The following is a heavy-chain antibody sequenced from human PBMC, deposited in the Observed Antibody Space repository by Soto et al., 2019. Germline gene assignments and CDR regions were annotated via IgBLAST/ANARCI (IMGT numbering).Heavy chain of an antibody. J-gene: IGHJ5*02. Sequence: ASVKVSCKTSGSTFIHYYVHWIRQAPGQGLEWVGWTNPNSGASNYAQNFQGRVTMTRDWSSSTVYMELTGLRSDDTAVYSCARGIAAGRGDWLDPWGQGTLVTVSS. CDR3: ARGIAAGRGDWLDP. D-gene: IGHD6-13*01. CDR2: TNPNSGAS. CDR1: GSTFIHYY. V-gene: IGHV1-2*02.